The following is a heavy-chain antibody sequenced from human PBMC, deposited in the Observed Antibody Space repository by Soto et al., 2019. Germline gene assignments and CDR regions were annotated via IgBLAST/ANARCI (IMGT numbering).Heavy chain of an antibody. Sequence: VASVKVSCKASGYTFTSYDINWVRQATGQGLEWMGWMNPNSGNTGYAQKFQGRVTMTRNTSISTAYMELSSLRSEDTAVYYCARGAAAGANYYYYGMDVWGQGTTVTVSS. CDR2: MNPNSGNT. CDR1: GYTFTSYD. J-gene: IGHJ6*02. V-gene: IGHV1-8*01. D-gene: IGHD2-8*02. CDR3: ARGAAAGANYYYYGMDV.